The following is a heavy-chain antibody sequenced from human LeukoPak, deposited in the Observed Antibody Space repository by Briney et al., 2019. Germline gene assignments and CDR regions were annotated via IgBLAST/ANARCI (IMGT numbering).Heavy chain of an antibody. Sequence: SETLSLTCTVSGGSISTYYWSWVRQPPGKGLEWIGYINYSGRTNANSSLKSRVAISVDTSKNQFSLRLSSVTAADTAVYYCARGYGDFRVEGRYFHSWGQGTLVTVSS. CDR2: INYSGRT. CDR1: GGSISTYY. CDR3: ARGYGDFRVEGRYFHS. D-gene: IGHD4-17*01. J-gene: IGHJ4*02. V-gene: IGHV4-59*01.